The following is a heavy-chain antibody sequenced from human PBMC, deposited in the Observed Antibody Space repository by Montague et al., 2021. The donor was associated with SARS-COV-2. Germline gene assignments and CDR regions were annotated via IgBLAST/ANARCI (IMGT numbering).Heavy chain of an antibody. CDR3: AILPSSITIFGVVQGYYFDD. J-gene: IGHJ4*02. CDR1: GASISSRSYY. Sequence: SETLSLTCTVSGASISSRSYYWGWIRQPPGKGLEWNGFKYYSGSTYYSPTLKSRVTISVDTSKNQFSLKLSSVTAADTTVYYCAILPSSITIFGVVQGYYFDDWGQGTLVTVSS. CDR2: KYYSGST. D-gene: IGHD3-3*01. V-gene: IGHV4-39*01.